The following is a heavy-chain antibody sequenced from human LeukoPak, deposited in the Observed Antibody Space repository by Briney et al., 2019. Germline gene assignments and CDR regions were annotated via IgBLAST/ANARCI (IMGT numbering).Heavy chain of an antibody. CDR3: ARTSSWYAGAWFDS. J-gene: IGHJ5*01. CDR2: IYFSGTP. V-gene: IGHV4-39*01. CDR1: RGSIRTADYY. D-gene: IGHD6-13*01. Sequence: SETLSLTCTVSRGSIRTADYYWAWVRQPPGEGLEWLGSIYFSGTPYFNPSLKSRVAVSIDTSMNQFSLKVTSVNASDTAVYFCARTSSWYAGAWFDSWGQGTLVTVSS.